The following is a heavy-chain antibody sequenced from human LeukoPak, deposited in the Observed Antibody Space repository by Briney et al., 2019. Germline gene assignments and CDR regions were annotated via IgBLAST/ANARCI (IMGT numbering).Heavy chain of an antibody. D-gene: IGHD3-22*01. CDR1: GGSFSGYY. J-gene: IGHJ3*02. CDR2: INHSGST. Sequence: SETLSLSCAVYGGSFSGYYWSWIRQSPGKGLEWIGEINHSGSTNYTPSLKIRVTISVDTSKNQFSLKLSSVTAADTAVYYCARGGDSSAYYLLDAFDIWGQGTMVTVSS. CDR3: ARGGDSSAYYLLDAFDI. V-gene: IGHV4-34*01.